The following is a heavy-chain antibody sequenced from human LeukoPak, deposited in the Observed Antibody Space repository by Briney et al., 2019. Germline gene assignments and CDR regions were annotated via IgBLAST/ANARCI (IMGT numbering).Heavy chain of an antibody. CDR2: TYYSGST. V-gene: IGHV4-59*12. CDR1: GGSISSYY. J-gene: IGHJ3*02. D-gene: IGHD3-22*01. Sequence: PSETLSLTCTVSGGSISSYYWSWIRQPPGKGLEWIGYTYYSGSTNYNPSLKSRVTISVDTSKNQFSLKLSSVTAADTAVYYCAREWAPDSSDYYDSSGYPRAFDIWGQGTMVTVSS. CDR3: AREWAPDSSDYYDSSGYPRAFDI.